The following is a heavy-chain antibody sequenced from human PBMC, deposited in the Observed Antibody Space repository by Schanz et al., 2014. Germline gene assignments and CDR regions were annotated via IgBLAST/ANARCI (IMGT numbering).Heavy chain of an antibody. CDR2: IVPIAGIT. CDR3: ARDGVDAAAGGNY. D-gene: IGHD6-13*01. V-gene: IGHV1-69*08. J-gene: IGHJ4*02. CDR1: GGTFSSDT. Sequence: QVHLVQSGAEVKKPGSSVKVSCKASGGTFSSDTFSWVRQAPGQGLEWMGRIVPIAGITNYAQRFQGRVTITADKSSDTAYMELSSLRSDDTAVYYCARDGVDAAAGGNYWGQGTLXTVSS.